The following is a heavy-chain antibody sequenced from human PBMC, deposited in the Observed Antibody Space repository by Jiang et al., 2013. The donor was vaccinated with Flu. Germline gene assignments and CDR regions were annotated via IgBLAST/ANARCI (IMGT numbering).Heavy chain of an antibody. V-gene: IGHV1-69*01. D-gene: IGHD3-10*01. CDR1: GGTFSSYA. CDR3: ARDLNYIGEQRDQYYYYYYGMDV. Sequence: SGAEVKKPGSSVKVSCKASGGTFSSYAISWVRQAPGQGLEWMGGIIPIFGTANYAQKFQGRVTITADESTSTAYMELSSLRSEDTAVYYCARDLNYIGEQRDQYYYYYYGMDVWGQGTTVTVSS. CDR2: IIPIFGTA. J-gene: IGHJ6*02.